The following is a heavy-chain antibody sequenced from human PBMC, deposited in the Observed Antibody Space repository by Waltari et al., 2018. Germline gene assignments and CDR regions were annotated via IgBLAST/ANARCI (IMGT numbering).Heavy chain of an antibody. V-gene: IGHV4-4*02. D-gene: IGHD2-15*01. J-gene: IGHJ5*02. CDR2: VHGSWRT. CDR1: GDSVSSAYL. CDR3: ARDRGRGLYLDT. Sequence: QLQLLESGPGLVKPSGTLSLSCAVSGDSVSSAYLWNWVRQSPNKGLEWIGQVHGSWRTNYNPSFASRVTVSLDTSKNLCSLKVTSATAADTAVYYCARDRGRGLYLDTWGPGTLVTVSP.